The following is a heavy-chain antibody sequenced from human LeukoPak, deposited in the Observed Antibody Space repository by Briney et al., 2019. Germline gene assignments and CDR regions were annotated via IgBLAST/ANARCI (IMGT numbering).Heavy chain of an antibody. CDR1: GFTFTRSV. CDR3: ATHSSIWNDHDAFDI. D-gene: IGHD6-13*01. Sequence: SVKVSCKASGFTFTRSVIQWLRQARGQRLEWIGWIVVGSGNRNYAQRFKGRVTITTDMSTSTAYMELSSLRSEDTAVYYCATHSSIWNDHDAFDIWGQGTMVTVSS. V-gene: IGHV1-58*02. CDR2: IVVGSGNR. J-gene: IGHJ3*02.